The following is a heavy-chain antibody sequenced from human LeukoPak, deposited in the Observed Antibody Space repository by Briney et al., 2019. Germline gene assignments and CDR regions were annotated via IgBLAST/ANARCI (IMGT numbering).Heavy chain of an antibody. J-gene: IGHJ4*02. CDR2: IYYSGST. D-gene: IGHD4-17*01. Sequence: SETLSLTCTVSGGSISSSSYYWGWIRQPPGKGLEWIGSIYYSGSTYYNPSLKSRVTISVDTSKNQFSLKLSSVTAADTAVYYCASSTTTVTVFDYWGQGTLVTVSS. V-gene: IGHV4-39*01. CDR3: ASSTTTVTVFDY. CDR1: GGSISSSSYY.